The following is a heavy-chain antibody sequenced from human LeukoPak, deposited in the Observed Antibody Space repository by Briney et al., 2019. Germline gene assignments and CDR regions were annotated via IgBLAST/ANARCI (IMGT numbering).Heavy chain of an antibody. CDR3: AREEAYCSVGSCYTWYYMDV. Sequence: PGGSLRLSCAASGFTLSSYSMNWVRQAPGKGLEWVSYVSSSSSIIYYSDSVKGRFTISRDNAKNPLYLQLNSLRVEDASVNYCAREEAYCSVGSCYTWYYMDVWGKGTTVTVSS. D-gene: IGHD2-15*01. J-gene: IGHJ6*03. CDR1: GFTLSSYS. CDR2: VSSSSSII. V-gene: IGHV3-48*01.